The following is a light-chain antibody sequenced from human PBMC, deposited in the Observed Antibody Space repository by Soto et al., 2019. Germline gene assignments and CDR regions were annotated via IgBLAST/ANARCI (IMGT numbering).Light chain of an antibody. Sequence: QSVLTQPPSVSAAPGQKVTISCSGSRSNIGINYVSWYQQLPGTAPKLLIYENNRRPSGIPDRFSGSKSGTSATLGITGLQTGDEADYYCGTWDSSLSAVVFGGGTKLTVL. V-gene: IGLV1-51*02. CDR3: GTWDSSLSAVV. CDR1: RSNIGINY. CDR2: ENN. J-gene: IGLJ2*01.